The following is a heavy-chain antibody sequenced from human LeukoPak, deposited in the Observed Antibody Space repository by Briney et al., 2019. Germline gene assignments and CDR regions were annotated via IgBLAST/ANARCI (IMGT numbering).Heavy chain of an antibody. D-gene: IGHD3-22*01. CDR1: GFRFDSFY. CDR3: ARSMIVASENY. J-gene: IGHJ4*02. CDR2: ISASGAVP. Sequence: GGSLRLSCAASGFRFDSFYMGWIRQVPGKGLDYIALISASGAVPYYAESVKGRFTISRDNAKNSVSLQMNSLSADDTAIYYCARSMIVASENYWGQGTQVTVSS. V-gene: IGHV3-11*04.